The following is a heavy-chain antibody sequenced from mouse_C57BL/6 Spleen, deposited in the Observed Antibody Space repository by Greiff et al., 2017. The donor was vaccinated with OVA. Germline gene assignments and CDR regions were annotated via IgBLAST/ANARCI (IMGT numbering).Heavy chain of an antibody. CDR2: ISDGGSYT. Sequence: EVNVVESGGGLVKPGGSLKLSCAASGFTFSSYAMSWVRQTPEKRLEWVATISDGGSYTYYPDNVKGRFTISRDNAKNNLYLQMSHLKSEDTAMYYCARATGTLEEYYFDYWGQGTTLTVSS. CDR3: ARATGTLEEYYFDY. V-gene: IGHV5-4*03. CDR1: GFTFSSYA. J-gene: IGHJ2*01. D-gene: IGHD4-1*02.